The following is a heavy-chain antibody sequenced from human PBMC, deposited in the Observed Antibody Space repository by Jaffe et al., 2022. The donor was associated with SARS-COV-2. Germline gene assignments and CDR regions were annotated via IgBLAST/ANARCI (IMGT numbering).Heavy chain of an antibody. CDR3: ASFYGSGSYYIWDYFDY. V-gene: IGHV3-7*01. Sequence: EVQLVESGGGLVQPGGSLRLSCAASGFTFSSYWMSWVRQAPGKGLEWVANIKQDGSEKYYVDSVKGRFTISRDNAKNSLYLQMNSLRAEDTAVYYCASFYGSGSYYIWDYFDYWGQGTLVTVSS. CDR2: IKQDGSEK. J-gene: IGHJ4*02. D-gene: IGHD3-10*01. CDR1: GFTFSSYW.